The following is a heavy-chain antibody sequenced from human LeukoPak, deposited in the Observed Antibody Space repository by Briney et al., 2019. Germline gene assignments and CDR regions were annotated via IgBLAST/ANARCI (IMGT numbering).Heavy chain of an antibody. Sequence: SETLSLTCTVSGGSISSGGYSWSWIRQHPGKGLEWIGYIYYSGSTYYNPSLKSRVTISVDTSKNQFSLKLSSVTAADTAVYYCARDSCSWHEKLSWFDPWGQGTLVTVSS. V-gene: IGHV4-31*03. CDR3: ARDSCSWHEKLSWFDP. CDR1: GGSISSGGYS. J-gene: IGHJ5*02. CDR2: IYYSGST. D-gene: IGHD6-13*01.